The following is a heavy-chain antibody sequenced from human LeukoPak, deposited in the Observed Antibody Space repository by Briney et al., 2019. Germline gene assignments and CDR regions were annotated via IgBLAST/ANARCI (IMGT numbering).Heavy chain of an antibody. CDR3: ARDCGGDCYGKGFDY. D-gene: IGHD2-21*02. Sequence: PSETLSLTCTVFGGSISSGDYYWSWIRQPPGKGLEWIGYIYYSGSTCYNPSLKSRVTISVDTSKNQFSLKLSSVTAADTAVYYCARDCGGDCYGKGFDYWGQGTLVTVSS. J-gene: IGHJ4*02. CDR2: IYYSGST. CDR1: GGSISSGDYY. V-gene: IGHV4-30-4*01.